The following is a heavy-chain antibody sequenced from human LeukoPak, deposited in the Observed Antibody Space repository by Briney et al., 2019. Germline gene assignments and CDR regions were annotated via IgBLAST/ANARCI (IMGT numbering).Heavy chain of an antibody. J-gene: IGHJ6*02. CDR3: ARENHDYVWGSYRPTTYYYYGMDV. CDR1: GFTVSSNY. Sequence: PGGSLRLSCAASGFTVSSNYMSWVRQAPGKGLEWVSVIYSGGSTYYADSVKGRFTISRDNSKNTLYLQMNSLRAEDTAVYYCARENHDYVWGSYRPTTYYYYGMDVWGQGTTVTVSS. V-gene: IGHV3-53*01. CDR2: IYSGGST. D-gene: IGHD3-16*02.